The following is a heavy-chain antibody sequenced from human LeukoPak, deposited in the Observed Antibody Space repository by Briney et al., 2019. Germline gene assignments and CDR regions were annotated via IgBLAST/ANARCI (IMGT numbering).Heavy chain of an antibody. J-gene: IGHJ4*02. V-gene: IGHV3-11*04. Sequence: PGGSLRLSCAASGFTFSDYYMSWIRQAPETGLEWLSYTSPSGGTIYYADSVRGRFTISRDNAKNSLYLQINSLRADDTAVYYCARSHQRVGIEDYWGQGTLVTVSS. CDR1: GFTFSDYY. D-gene: IGHD1-26*01. CDR3: ARSHQRVGIEDY. CDR2: TSPSGGTI.